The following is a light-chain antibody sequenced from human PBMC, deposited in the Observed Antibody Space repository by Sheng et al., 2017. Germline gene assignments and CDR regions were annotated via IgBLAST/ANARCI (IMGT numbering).Light chain of an antibody. J-gene: IGKJ1*01. CDR3: QQYGSSPT. Sequence: DIQMTQSPSSLSASVGDRVTITCRASQGISNYLAWYQQMPGKVPKLLVYAASTLRSGVPSRFSGSGSGTDFTLTISRLEPEDFAVYFCQQYGSSPTFGQGTKVEVK. V-gene: IGKV1-27*01. CDR2: AAS. CDR1: QGISNY.